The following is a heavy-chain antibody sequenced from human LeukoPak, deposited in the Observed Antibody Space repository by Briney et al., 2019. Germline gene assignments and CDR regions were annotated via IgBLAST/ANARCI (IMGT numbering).Heavy chain of an antibody. V-gene: IGHV3-66*01. CDR2: LYSGCSS. Sequence: PGGSLRLSCAASGVSVSSDYMSWVRQAPGKGLECVSLLYSGCSSHYTGSVKGRFTISRDKSKNMVFLQMNSLRAEDTAVYFCARSKTGSYARPFDYWGQGTLVTVSS. CDR3: ARSKTGSYARPFDY. J-gene: IGHJ4*02. CDR1: GVSVSSDY. D-gene: IGHD1-26*01.